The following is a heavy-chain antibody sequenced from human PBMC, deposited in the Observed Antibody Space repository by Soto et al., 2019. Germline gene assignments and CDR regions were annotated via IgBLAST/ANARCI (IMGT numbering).Heavy chain of an antibody. CDR1: GFTFSSYA. V-gene: IGHV3-23*01. D-gene: IGHD3-16*01. Sequence: GGSLRLSCAASGFTFSSYAMSWVRQAPGKGLEWVSAIGGSGGSTYYADSVKGRFTISRDNSKTTLYLQMSSLRAEDTAVYYCAKDNDYIWGSSDYWGQGTLVTVSS. J-gene: IGHJ4*02. CDR2: IGGSGGST. CDR3: AKDNDYIWGSSDY.